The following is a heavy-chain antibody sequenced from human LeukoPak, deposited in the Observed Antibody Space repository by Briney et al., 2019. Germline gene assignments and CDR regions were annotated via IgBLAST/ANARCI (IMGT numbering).Heavy chain of an antibody. Sequence: GGSLRLSCAASGFPFSSYWMSWVRQAPGKGLEWVANIKQDGSEKYYADSVKGRFTISRDNAKNSLYLQMNSLRAEDTAVYYCARDPVPAANTNAFDIWGQGTMVTVSS. D-gene: IGHD2-2*01. CDR3: ARDPVPAANTNAFDI. J-gene: IGHJ3*02. CDR1: GFPFSSYW. V-gene: IGHV3-7*03. CDR2: IKQDGSEK.